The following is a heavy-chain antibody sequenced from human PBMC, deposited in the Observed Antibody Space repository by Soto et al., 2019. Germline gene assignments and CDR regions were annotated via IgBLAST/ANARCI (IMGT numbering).Heavy chain of an antibody. J-gene: IGHJ4*02. D-gene: IGHD2-21*02. CDR1: GFSVSRYA. CDR2: MTGRGGDI. CDR3: AKDAVYGDGLWLAGN. V-gene: IGHV3-23*01. Sequence: EVQLLESGGGLVQPGGSLRLSCAASGFSVSRYAMMWVRQPPGKGQEWVAGMTGRGGDIRYADPVKGRFTISKDNSKNTLYLQMNSLRAEDTAIYYCAKDAVYGDGLWLAGNWGQGTLVTVSS.